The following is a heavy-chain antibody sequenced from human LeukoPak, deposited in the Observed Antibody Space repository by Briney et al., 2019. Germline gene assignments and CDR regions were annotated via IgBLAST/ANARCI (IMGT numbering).Heavy chain of an antibody. D-gene: IGHD4-17*01. V-gene: IGHV3-23*01. CDR1: GFSFHSYA. CDR3: AKIIDYGALDACDI. Sequence: GGSLRLSCAASGFSFHSYAMTWVRQAPGGGLEGVAGISGSGVSTHYADSVKGRFTISRDNSKNTLHVQMNSLKAEDTAVYYCAKIIDYGALDACDIWGQGTMVTVSS. J-gene: IGHJ3*02. CDR2: ISGSGVST.